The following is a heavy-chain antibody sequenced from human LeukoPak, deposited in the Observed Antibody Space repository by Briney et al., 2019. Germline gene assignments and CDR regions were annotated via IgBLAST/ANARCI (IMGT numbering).Heavy chain of an antibody. D-gene: IGHD3-10*01. CDR3: VRLREAAFDI. CDR1: GFTFSTSD. J-gene: IGHJ3*02. CDR2: IGTAGDT. Sequence: GGSLRLSCAASGFTFSTSDMHWVRQATGKGLEWVSAIGTAGDTYCPGSVKGRFTISRENAKNSLYLQMNSLRAGDTAVYYCVRLREAAFDIWGQGTMVTVSS. V-gene: IGHV3-13*04.